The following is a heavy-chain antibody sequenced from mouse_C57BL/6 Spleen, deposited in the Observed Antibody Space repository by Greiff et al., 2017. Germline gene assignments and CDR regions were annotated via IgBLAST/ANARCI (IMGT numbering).Heavy chain of an antibody. CDR2: INPSTGGT. Sequence: VQLQQSGPELVKPGASVKISCKASGYSFTGYYMNWVKQSPEKSLEWIGEINPSTGGTTYNQKFKAKATLTVDKSSSTAYMQLKSLTSEDSAVYYCARYYSNYGGYFDVWGTGTTVTVSS. V-gene: IGHV1-42*01. CDR1: GYSFTGYY. CDR3: ARYYSNYGGYFDV. D-gene: IGHD2-5*01. J-gene: IGHJ1*03.